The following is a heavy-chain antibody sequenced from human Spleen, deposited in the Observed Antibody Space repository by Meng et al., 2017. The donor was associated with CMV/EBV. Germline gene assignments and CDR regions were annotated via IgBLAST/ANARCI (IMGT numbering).Heavy chain of an antibody. J-gene: IGHJ6*02. CDR2: IYSGGST. V-gene: IGHV3-53*01. CDR1: GFTVSSNY. CDR3: AKDTRTGGVALRPTGYGMDV. D-gene: IGHD6-6*01. Sequence: GESLKISCAVSGFTVSSNYMSWVRQAPGKGLEWVSVIYSGGSTYYADSVKGRFTISRDNSKNTLFLQMNSLRAGDTAVYYCAKDTRTGGVALRPTGYGMDVWGQGTTVTVSS.